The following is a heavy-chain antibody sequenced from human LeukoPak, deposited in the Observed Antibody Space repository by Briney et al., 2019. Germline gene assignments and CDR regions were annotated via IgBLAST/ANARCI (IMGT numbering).Heavy chain of an antibody. CDR1: GFTFSSYS. V-gene: IGHV3-21*01. CDR3: AKDSIPAAADYYYYMDV. J-gene: IGHJ6*03. CDR2: ISSRSSYI. D-gene: IGHD6-13*01. Sequence: GGSLRLSCAASGFTFSSYSMNWVRQAPGKGLEWVSLISSRSSYIYYADSVKGRFTISRDNAKNSLYLQMNSLRAEDTAVYYCAKDSIPAAADYYYYMDVWGKGTTVTVSS.